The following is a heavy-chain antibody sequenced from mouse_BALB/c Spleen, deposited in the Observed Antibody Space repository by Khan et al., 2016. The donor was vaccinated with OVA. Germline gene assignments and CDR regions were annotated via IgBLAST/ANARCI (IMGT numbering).Heavy chain of an antibody. CDR2: ITTYSGST. CDR3: ARPAYDGYYDY. D-gene: IGHD2-3*01. Sequence: QVQLKQSGPELVRPGISVKISCKGSGYTFTDYAMYWVKQSHAKSLEWIGLITTYSGSTKYNQKFKGKVTMTVDKSSSAAYLELARLTSEDSAIYYCARPAYDGYYDYWGQGTTLTVSS. V-gene: IGHV1S137*01. CDR1: GYTFTDYA. J-gene: IGHJ2*01.